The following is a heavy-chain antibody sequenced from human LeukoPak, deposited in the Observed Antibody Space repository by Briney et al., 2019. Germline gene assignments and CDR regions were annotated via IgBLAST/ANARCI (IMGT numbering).Heavy chain of an antibody. D-gene: IGHD2-21*02. CDR3: VKGIVVVTARAFDY. J-gene: IGHJ4*02. Sequence: PGGSLRLSCSASGFTFSSYAMHWVRQAPGKGLEYVSAICSNGGSTYYADSVKGRFTISRDNSKNTLYLQMSSLRPEDTAVYYCVKGIVVVTARAFDYWGQGTLVTVSS. V-gene: IGHV3-64D*06. CDR2: ICSNGGST. CDR1: GFTFSSYA.